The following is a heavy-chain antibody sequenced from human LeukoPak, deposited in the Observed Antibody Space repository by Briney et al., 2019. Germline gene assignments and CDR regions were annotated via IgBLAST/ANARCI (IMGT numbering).Heavy chain of an antibody. CDR3: ARGRDYYGSGSYYYYYYGMDV. CDR2: INHSGST. Sequence: PSETLSLTCAVYGGSFSGYYWSWIRQPPGKGLEWIGEINHSGSTNYNPSLKSRVTISVDTSKNQFSLKLSSVTAADTAVYYCARGRDYYGSGSYYYYYYGMDVWGKGTTVTVSS. V-gene: IGHV4-34*01. D-gene: IGHD3-10*01. J-gene: IGHJ6*04. CDR1: GGSFSGYY.